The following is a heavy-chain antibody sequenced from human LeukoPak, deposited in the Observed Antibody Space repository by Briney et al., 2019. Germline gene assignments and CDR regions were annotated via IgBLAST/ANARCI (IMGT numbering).Heavy chain of an antibody. V-gene: IGHV3-23*01. CDR1: GITLSNYG. J-gene: IGHJ4*02. Sequence: GGSLRLSCAVSGITLSNYGMTWVRQAPGKGLEWVAGISDTGGRTNCADSVKGRFTISRDNPKNTLYLQMNSLRAEDTAVYFCAKRGVVIRVILVGFHKEAYYFDSWGQGALVTVSS. CDR2: ISDTGGRT. CDR3: AKRGVVIRVILVGFHKEAYYFDS. D-gene: IGHD3-22*01.